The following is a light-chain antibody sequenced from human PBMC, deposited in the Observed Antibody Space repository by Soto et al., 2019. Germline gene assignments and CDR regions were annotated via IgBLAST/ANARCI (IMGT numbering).Light chain of an antibody. CDR2: ATN. CDR3: ASWDDSLNGYV. CDR1: RSNIGDNP. J-gene: IGLJ1*01. V-gene: IGLV1-44*01. Sequence: QSGLTQPPSASGTPGQRVSISYSGSRSNIGDNPVHWYQFVPGTAPKLLIYATNQRPSGVPGRFSGSKSGTSASLDISGLQSEDETDYYCASWDDSLNGYVFGSGTKVTVL.